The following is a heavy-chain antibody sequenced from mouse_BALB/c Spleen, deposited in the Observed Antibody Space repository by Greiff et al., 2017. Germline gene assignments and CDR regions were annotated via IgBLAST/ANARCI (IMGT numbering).Heavy chain of an antibody. CDR3: ARSDYDDYAMDY. CDR1: GDSITSGY. J-gene: IGHJ4*01. V-gene: IGHV3-8*02. Sequence: EVKLVESGPSLVKPSQTLSLTCSVTGDSITSGYWNWIRKFPGNKLEYMGYISYSGSTYYNPSLKSRISITRDTSKNQYYLQLNSVTTEDTATYYCARSDYDDYAMDYWGQGTSVTVSS. CDR2: ISYSGST. D-gene: IGHD2-4*01.